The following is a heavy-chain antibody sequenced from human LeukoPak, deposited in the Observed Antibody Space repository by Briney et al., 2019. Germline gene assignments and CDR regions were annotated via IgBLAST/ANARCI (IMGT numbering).Heavy chain of an antibody. CDR3: ARNMVRGRYFQH. D-gene: IGHD3-10*01. CDR2: INHSGST. J-gene: IGHJ1*01. Sequence: SETLSLTCAVYGGSFSDYDWSWIRQPPGKGLEWIGEINHSGSTNYNPSLKSRVTISVDTSKNQFSLKLSSVTAADTAVYYCARNMVRGRYFQHWGQGTLVTVSS. CDR1: GGSFSDYD. V-gene: IGHV4-34*01.